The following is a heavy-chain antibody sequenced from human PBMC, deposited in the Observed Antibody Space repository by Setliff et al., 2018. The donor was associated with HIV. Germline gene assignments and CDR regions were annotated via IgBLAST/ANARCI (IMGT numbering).Heavy chain of an antibody. CDR3: ASLDGSESPYIYYYYMDV. V-gene: IGHV4-39*01. Sequence: SETLSLTCSVSGASIISSSYYWGWIRQPPGKGLGWIGSIYYTGSTYYHPSLKSRVPISVDTSKNQFSLKLSSVTAADTAVYYCASLDGSESPYIYYYYMDVWGKGTAVTVSS. D-gene: IGHD3-10*01. CDR2: IYYTGST. CDR1: GASIISSSYY. J-gene: IGHJ6*03.